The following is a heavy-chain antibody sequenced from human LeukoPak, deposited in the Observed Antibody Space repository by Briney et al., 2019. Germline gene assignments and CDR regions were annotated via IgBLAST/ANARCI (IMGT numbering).Heavy chain of an antibody. V-gene: IGHV1-46*01. CDR3: ARDRGFPGPEIADDFDP. D-gene: IGHD3-10*01. CDR2: INPSGGST. CDR1: GYTFTSYY. J-gene: IGHJ5*02. Sequence: ASVKVSCKASGYTFTSYYMHWVRQAPGQGLEWMGIINPSGGSTSYAQKFQGRVTMTRDTSTSTVYMELSSLRSEDTAVYYCARDRGFPGPEIADDFDPWGQGTLVTVS.